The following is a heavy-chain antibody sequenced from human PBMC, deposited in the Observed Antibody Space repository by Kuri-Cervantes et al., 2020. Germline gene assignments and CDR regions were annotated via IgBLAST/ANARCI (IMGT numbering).Heavy chain of an antibody. CDR1: GYSFTSYW. Sequence: GESLKISCKGSGYSFTSYWIGGVRQMPGEGLEWMGIISPGDSDTRYSPSFHGQVTISAEKSISTAYLQWSSLKASDTAMYYCASLCRRCSRCWFDPWGQGTLVTVSS. J-gene: IGHJ5*02. CDR2: ISPGDSDT. CDR3: ASLCRRCSRCWFDP. D-gene: IGHD2-2*01. V-gene: IGHV5-51*01.